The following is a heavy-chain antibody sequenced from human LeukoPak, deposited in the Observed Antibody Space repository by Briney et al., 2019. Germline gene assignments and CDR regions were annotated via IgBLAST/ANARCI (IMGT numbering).Heavy chain of an antibody. V-gene: IGHV3-66*01. J-gene: IGHJ4*02. D-gene: IGHD6-19*01. CDR3: ARAESGQWYIDY. CDR2: IYSGGST. CDR1: GFTVSSNY. Sequence: GGSLRLSCAASGFTVSSNYMSRVRQAPGKGLEWVSLIYSGGSTYYADSVKGRFTISRDNSKNTLYLQMNSLRAEDTAVYYCARAESGQWYIDYWGQGTLVTVSS.